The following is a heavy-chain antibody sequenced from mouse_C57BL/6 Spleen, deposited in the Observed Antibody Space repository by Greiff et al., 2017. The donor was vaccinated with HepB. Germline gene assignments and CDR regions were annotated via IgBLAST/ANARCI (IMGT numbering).Heavy chain of an antibody. CDR1: GYAFTNYL. Sequence: SGAELVRPGTSVKVSCKASGYAFTNYLIEWVKQRPGQGLEWIGVINPGSGGTNYNEKFKGKATLTADKSSSTAYMQLSSLTSEDSAVYFCARWAYYYGSSYDYWGQGTTLTVSS. V-gene: IGHV1-54*01. CDR2: INPGSGGT. CDR3: ARWAYYYGSSYDY. D-gene: IGHD1-1*01. J-gene: IGHJ2*01.